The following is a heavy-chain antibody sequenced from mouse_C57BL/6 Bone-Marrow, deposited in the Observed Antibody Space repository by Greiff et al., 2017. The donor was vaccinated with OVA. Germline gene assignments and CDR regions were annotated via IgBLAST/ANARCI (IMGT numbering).Heavy chain of an antibody. CDR3: ARHHIYYDYAFAN. CDR2: LYPGSGSI. D-gene: IGHD2-4*01. Sequence: QVQLKESGAELVKPGASVKLSCKASGYTFTEYTIHWVQQRPGQGLEWIGWLYPGSGSIKYNEKFKEKTTLTADKSSSTVYMELSRLTSEDSAVYFCARHHIYYDYAFANWGQGTLVTVSA. CDR1: GYTFTEYT. J-gene: IGHJ3*01. V-gene: IGHV1-62-2*01.